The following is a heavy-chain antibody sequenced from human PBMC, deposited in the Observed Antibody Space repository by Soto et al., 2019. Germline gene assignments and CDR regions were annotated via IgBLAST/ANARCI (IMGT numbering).Heavy chain of an antibody. CDR2: ISYDGSNK. V-gene: IGHV3-30*18. J-gene: IGHJ4*02. D-gene: IGHD6-19*01. CDR3: AKGGRQWLVTSDFNY. Sequence: GGSLRLSCAAPGFTFSSYGMHWVRQAPGKGLEWVAVISYDGSNKYYADSVKGRFTISRDSSKNTVSLEMTSLRAEDTAVYYCAKGGRQWLVTSDFNYWGQGALVTVS. CDR1: GFTFSSYG.